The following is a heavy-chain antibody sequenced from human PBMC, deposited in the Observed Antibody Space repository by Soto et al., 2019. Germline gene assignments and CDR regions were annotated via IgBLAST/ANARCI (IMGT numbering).Heavy chain of an antibody. CDR3: SIIGTDGSWFVL. V-gene: IGHV2-70*04. Sequence: TLVNPTQTLTLTCTFSGFSLSTSGMRVSWIRQPPGKALEWLARIDWDDDKFYSTSLRTRLTISKDTSKNQVVLTMSNMDPVEKTTYYCSIIGTDGSWFVLWGQGVLVTASS. J-gene: IGHJ5*02. D-gene: IGHD1-1*01. CDR2: IDWDDDK. CDR1: GFSLSTSGMR.